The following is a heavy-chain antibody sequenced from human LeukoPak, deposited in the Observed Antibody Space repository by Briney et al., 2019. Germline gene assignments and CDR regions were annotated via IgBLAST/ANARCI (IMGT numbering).Heavy chain of an antibody. CDR2: IYYSGST. J-gene: IGHJ4*02. CDR1: GGSISSGGYS. CDR3: ARAYGGNEPYFDY. D-gene: IGHD4-23*01. V-gene: IGHV4-30-4*07. Sequence: PSETLSLTCAVSGGSISSGGYSWSWIRQPPGKGLEWIGYIYYSGSTYYNPSLKSRVTISVDTSKNQFSLKLNSVTAADTAVYYCARAYGGNEPYFDYWGQGTLVTVSS.